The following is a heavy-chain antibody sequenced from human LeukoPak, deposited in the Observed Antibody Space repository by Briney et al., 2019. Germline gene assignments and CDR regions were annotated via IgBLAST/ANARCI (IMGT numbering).Heavy chain of an antibody. CDR1: GGSISSYY. J-gene: IGHJ4*02. CDR2: IYTSGST. Sequence: PSETLSLTCTVSGGSISSYYWSWIRQPAGKGLEWIGRIYTSGSTDYNPSLKSRVTMSVDMSTNQFSLKLSSVTAADTAVYYCARAGDSSGYEYYFDYWGQGTLVTVSS. D-gene: IGHD3-22*01. CDR3: ARAGDSSGYEYYFDY. V-gene: IGHV4-4*07.